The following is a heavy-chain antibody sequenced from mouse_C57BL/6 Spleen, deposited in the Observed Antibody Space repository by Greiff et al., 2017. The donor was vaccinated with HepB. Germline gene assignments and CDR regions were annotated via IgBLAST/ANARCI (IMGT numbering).Heavy chain of an antibody. CDR2: IYPGSGNT. CDR1: GYTFTDYY. D-gene: IGHD1-1*01. CDR3: ARCYDGSEGLLVDY. Sequence: QVQLKESGAELVRPGASVKLSCKASGYTFTDYYINWVKQRPGQGLEWIARIYPGSGNTYYNEKCKGKATLTAEKSSSTAYMQLSSLTSEDSAVFFWARCYDGSEGLLVDYWGQGTTLTVSS. V-gene: IGHV1-76*01. J-gene: IGHJ2*01.